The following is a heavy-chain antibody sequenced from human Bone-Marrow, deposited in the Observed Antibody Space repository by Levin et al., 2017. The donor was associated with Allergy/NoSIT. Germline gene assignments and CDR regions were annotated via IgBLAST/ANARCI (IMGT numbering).Heavy chain of an antibody. V-gene: IGHV3-53*01. J-gene: IGHJ6*02. CDR1: GFTVSDNY. D-gene: IGHD3-16*01. Sequence: GGSLRLSCAGAGFTVSDNYMSWVRQAPGKGLEWVSLIYRGGDTDYADSVKGRFTISRDNSKNTLYLQMNSLRAEDTAVYYCAKGARGNYYYGMDVWGQGTTVTVSS. CDR2: IYRGGDT. CDR3: AKGARGNYYYGMDV.